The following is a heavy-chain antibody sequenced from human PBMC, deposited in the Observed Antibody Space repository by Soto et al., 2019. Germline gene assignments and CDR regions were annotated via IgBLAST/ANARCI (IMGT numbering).Heavy chain of an antibody. Sequence: PSETLSLTCTVSGGSIKSGDCYFNWIRQHPGRGLECIGYIYYTGSAFYNPPLKSRVPPSVDTSKNQFSLKLSSVTAADTAVYYCARDFERYFWLLRFDFWGQGTLVTSPQ. CDR1: GGSIKSGDCY. J-gene: IGHJ4*02. V-gene: IGHV4-31*03. CDR2: IYYTGSA. CDR3: ARDFERYFWLLRFDF. D-gene: IGHD3-22*01.